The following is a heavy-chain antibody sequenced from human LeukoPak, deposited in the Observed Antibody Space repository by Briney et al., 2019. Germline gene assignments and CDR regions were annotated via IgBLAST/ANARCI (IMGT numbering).Heavy chain of an antibody. V-gene: IGHV4-59*01. J-gene: IGHJ4*02. Sequence: SETLSLTCTVSGGSISSYYWGWIRQPPGKGLEWIGYIYYSGSTNYNPSLKSRVTISVDTSKNQFSLKLSSVTAADTAVYYCARGVVVAASFDYWGQGTLVTVSS. CDR3: ARGVVVAASFDY. CDR1: GGSISSYY. CDR2: IYYSGST. D-gene: IGHD2-15*01.